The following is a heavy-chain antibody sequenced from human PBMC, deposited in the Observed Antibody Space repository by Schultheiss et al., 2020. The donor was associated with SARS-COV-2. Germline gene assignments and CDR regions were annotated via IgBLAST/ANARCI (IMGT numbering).Heavy chain of an antibody. D-gene: IGHD3-10*01. CDR2: IIPIFGTA. J-gene: IGHJ6*02. CDR1: GYTFTGYY. V-gene: IGHV1-69*13. Sequence: SVKVSCKASGYTFTGYYMHWVRQAPGQGLEWMGGIIPIFGTANYAQKFQGRVTITADESTSTAYMELSSLKASDTAMYYCARGGGSGSFDRYYYYYYGMDVWGQGTTVTVSS. CDR3: ARGGGSGSFDRYYYYYYGMDV.